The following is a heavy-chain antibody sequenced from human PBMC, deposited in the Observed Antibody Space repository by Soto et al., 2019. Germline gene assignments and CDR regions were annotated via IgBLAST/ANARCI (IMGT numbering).Heavy chain of an antibody. J-gene: IGHJ6*02. D-gene: IGHD3-10*01. CDR3: AKDGASYYYYGMDV. CDR2: ISYDGSNK. CDR1: GFTFSSYG. V-gene: IGHV3-30*18. Sequence: PGGSLRLSCAASGFTFSSYGMHWVRRAPGKGLEWVAVISYDGSNKYYADSVKGRFTISRDNSKNTLYLQMNSLRAEDTAVYYCAKDGASYYYYGMDVWGQGTTVTVSS.